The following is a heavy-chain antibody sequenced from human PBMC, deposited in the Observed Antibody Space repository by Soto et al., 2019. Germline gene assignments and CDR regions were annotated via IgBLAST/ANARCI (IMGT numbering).Heavy chain of an antibody. CDR2: ISGSGAST. D-gene: IGHD4-4*01. CDR1: GLTFRGSG. CDR3: VTRSRGLQSSPPRLDS. Sequence: EVQLLESGGGLVQPGGSLRLSCAASGLTFRGSGMSWFRHAPGTGLEWVSAISGSGASTYYADAVKGRFNISRDDSKNILFLQMNSRRAEDTAVYYCVTRSRGLQSSPPRLDSWGQGTLVTVAS. J-gene: IGHJ4*02. V-gene: IGHV3-23*01.